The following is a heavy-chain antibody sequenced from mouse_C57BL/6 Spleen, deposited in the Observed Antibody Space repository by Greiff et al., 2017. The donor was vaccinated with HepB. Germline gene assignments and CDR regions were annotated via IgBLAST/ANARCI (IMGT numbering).Heavy chain of an antibody. Sequence: VNVVESGAELVRPGTSVKVSCKASGYAFTNYLIEWVKQRPGQGLEWIGVINPGSGGTNYNEKFKGKATLTADKSSSTAYMQLSSLTSEDSAVYFCARLETGKDYWGQGTTLTVSS. CDR3: ARLETGKDY. D-gene: IGHD4-1*01. V-gene: IGHV1-54*01. CDR2: INPGSGGT. CDR1: GYAFTNYL. J-gene: IGHJ2*01.